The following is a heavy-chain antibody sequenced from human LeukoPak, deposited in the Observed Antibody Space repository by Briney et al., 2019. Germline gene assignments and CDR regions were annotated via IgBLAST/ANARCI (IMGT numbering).Heavy chain of an antibody. CDR1: GGSVSSVNYY. V-gene: IGHV4-61*01. CDR2: IYYSGST. D-gene: IGHD3-3*01. Sequence: SDTLSLTCTVSGGSVSSVNYYWSWIRQPPGKGLEWIGNIYYSGSTNYNPSLKSRVTMSVDTSKNQFSLKLTSVTAADTAVYYCARRSGYSPNWFDPWGQGTLVTVSS. J-gene: IGHJ5*02. CDR3: ARRSGYSPNWFDP.